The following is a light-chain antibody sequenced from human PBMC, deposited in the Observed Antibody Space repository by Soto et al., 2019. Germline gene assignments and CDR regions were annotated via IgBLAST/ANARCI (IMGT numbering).Light chain of an antibody. Sequence: QSVLTQPPSATGSPGQSVTISCTGTSSDVGGYNYVSWYQQHPGRAPKLIIYEVSPRPSGVPDRFSGSKSGNTASLTVSGLQAEDEADYYCSSYAGSNDFVFGTGTKLTVL. CDR2: EVS. CDR1: SSDVGGYNY. CDR3: SSYAGSNDFV. V-gene: IGLV2-8*01. J-gene: IGLJ1*01.